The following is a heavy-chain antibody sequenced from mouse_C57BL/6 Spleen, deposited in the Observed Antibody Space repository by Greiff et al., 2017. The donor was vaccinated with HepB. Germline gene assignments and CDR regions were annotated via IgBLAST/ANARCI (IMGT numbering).Heavy chain of an antibody. CDR3: ARQRAYYGSSYGYFDV. CDR2: ISGGGGNT. CDR1: GFTFSSYT. V-gene: IGHV5-9*01. Sequence: EVKLEESGGGLVKPGGSLKLPCAASGFTFSSYTMSWVRQTPEKRLEWVATISGGGGNTYYPDSVKGRFTISRDNAKNTLYLQMSSLRSEDTALYYCARQRAYYGSSYGYFDVWGTGTTVTVSS. J-gene: IGHJ1*03. D-gene: IGHD1-1*01.